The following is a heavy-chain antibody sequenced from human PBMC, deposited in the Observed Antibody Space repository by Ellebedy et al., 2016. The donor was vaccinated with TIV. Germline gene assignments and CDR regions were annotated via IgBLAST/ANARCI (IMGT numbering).Heavy chain of an antibody. CDR3: ARDVGSGWFDY. V-gene: IGHV3-23*01. CDR2: ISNTGSRT. D-gene: IGHD6-19*01. Sequence: PGGSLRLSCVVSGFTFSAHSMSWVRQAPGKGLEWVSTISNTGSRTYYADSVEGRFIISRDNSKKTLYLQMNSLRAEDTAVYYCARDVGSGWFDYWGQGTLVTVSS. J-gene: IGHJ5*01. CDR1: GFTFSAHS.